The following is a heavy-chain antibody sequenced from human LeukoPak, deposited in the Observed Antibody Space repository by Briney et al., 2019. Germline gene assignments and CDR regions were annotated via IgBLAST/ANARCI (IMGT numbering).Heavy chain of an antibody. CDR1: GDSISSTNYY. J-gene: IGHJ6*03. D-gene: IGHD1-26*01. Sequence: PSETLSLTCTVSGDSISSTNYYWGWIRQPPGKGLEWIGSIYYSGSTYYNPSLESRVTISVDTSRNQFSLKLSSVTAADTAVYYCAREVGLYYYMDVWGKGTTVTISS. CDR3: AREVGLYYYMDV. CDR2: IYYSGST. V-gene: IGHV4-39*02.